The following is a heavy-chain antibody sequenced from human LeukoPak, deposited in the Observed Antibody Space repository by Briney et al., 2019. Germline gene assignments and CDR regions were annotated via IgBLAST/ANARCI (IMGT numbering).Heavy chain of an antibody. CDR1: GFTFSSYA. J-gene: IGHJ4*02. CDR3: ARVGTGDGYYPNTGGYFDY. D-gene: IGHD5-24*01. CDR2: ISSNGAST. V-gene: IGHV3-64*01. Sequence: GGSLRLSCAASGFTFSSYAMQWVGQAPGKGLEYVSAISSNGASTYYAHSLKATFTISSDNSKNSLYLQMGSLRAEDMALYYCARVGTGDGYYPNTGGYFDYWGQGTLVTVSS.